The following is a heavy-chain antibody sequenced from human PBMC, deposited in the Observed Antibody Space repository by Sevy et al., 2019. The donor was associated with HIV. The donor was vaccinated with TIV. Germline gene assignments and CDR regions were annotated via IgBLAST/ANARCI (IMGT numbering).Heavy chain of an antibody. CDR2: VSQSGSA. J-gene: IGHJ4*02. CDR1: GVSFSDYY. CDR3: ARGPLFSPEYCSGGTCPTIDY. D-gene: IGHD2-15*01. V-gene: IGHV4-34*01. Sequence: SETLSLTCAVSGVSFSDYYWAWIRQPPGKGLEWIGEVSQSGSANYNPYPGNRIIMSLDTSNNHFSLKLTSVTAADTAVYYRARGPLFSPEYCSGGTCPTIDYWSQGTLVTVSS.